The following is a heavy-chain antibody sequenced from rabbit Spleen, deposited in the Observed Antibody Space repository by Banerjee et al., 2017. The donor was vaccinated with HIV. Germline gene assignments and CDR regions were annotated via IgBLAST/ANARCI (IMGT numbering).Heavy chain of an antibody. J-gene: IGHJ3*01. CDR2: IYTGSTDST. CDR1: GFSFSGGYW. D-gene: IGHD8-1*01. CDR3: ARIDASKNYYYNGLDL. V-gene: IGHV1S40*01. Sequence: QSLEESGGDLVKPGASLSLTCTASGFSFSGGYWICWVRRAPGKGLEWIACIYTGSTDSTYYAKGAKVRFTITRSTSLNTVTLQLNSLTAADTATYFCARIDASKNYYYNGLDLWGQGTLVTV.